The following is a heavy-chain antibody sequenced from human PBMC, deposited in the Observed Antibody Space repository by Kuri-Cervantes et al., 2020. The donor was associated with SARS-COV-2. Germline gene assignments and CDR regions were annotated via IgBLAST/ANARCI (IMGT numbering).Heavy chain of an antibody. CDR1: GGSLSNFY. CDR2: IYASGTT. V-gene: IGHV4-4*07. D-gene: IGHD3-16*01. Sequence: SETLSLTCTVSGGSLSNFYWSWIRQSAEKGLEWIGRIYASGTTKFNPSLKSRLSMSVDTSKNQFSLRLTSVTAADTAVYYCARLSVTLHFVPGDYFMDVWGKGTTVTVSS. CDR3: ARLSVTLHFVPGDYFMDV. J-gene: IGHJ6*03.